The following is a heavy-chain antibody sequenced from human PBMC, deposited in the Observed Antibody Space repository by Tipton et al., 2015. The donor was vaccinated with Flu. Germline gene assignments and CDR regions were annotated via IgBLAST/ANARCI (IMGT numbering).Heavy chain of an antibody. Sequence: GLVKPSETLSLTCSVYGGSFSGYYWTWIRQPPGKGLEWIGEINHSGSTHYNSSLKSRVTMSVDSSKSQFSLHLSSVTAADTAVYYCARVSPRRVTAIVVVMLPEGYFDYWGQGTQVIVSP. V-gene: IGHV4-34*01. CDR3: ARVSPRRVTAIVVVMLPEGYFDY. CDR2: INHSGST. J-gene: IGHJ4*02. CDR1: GGSFSGYY. D-gene: IGHD3-22*01.